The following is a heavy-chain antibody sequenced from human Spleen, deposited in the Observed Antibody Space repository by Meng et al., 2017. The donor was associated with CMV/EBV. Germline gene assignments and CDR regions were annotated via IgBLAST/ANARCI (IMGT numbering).Heavy chain of an antibody. D-gene: IGHD3-16*01. CDR2: IYSGGASST. CDR1: GFTFSSYA. CDR3: AKGPGGPLDSYYYTMDV. V-gene: IGHV3-23*03. Sequence: GESLKISCAASGFTFSSYAMNWVRQAPGKGLEWVSLIYSGGASSTYYADSVKGRFTISRDNSKNTLYLQMNSLSAEDTAVYYCAKGPGGPLDSYYYTMDVWGQGTTVTVSS. J-gene: IGHJ6*02.